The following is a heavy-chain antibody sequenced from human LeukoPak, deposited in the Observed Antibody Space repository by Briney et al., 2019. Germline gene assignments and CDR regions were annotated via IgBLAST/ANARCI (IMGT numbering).Heavy chain of an antibody. CDR2: ISGSGSYK. Sequence: GGSLRLSCAASGFTFSTYNMNWVRQAPGKGLEWVSFISGSGSYKFYADSVKGRFTISRDNAKNSLYLQMNSLRAEDTAVYYCARGGSYGAYWGQGTLVTVSS. J-gene: IGHJ4*02. V-gene: IGHV3-21*01. D-gene: IGHD1-26*01. CDR3: ARGGSYGAY. CDR1: GFTFSTYN.